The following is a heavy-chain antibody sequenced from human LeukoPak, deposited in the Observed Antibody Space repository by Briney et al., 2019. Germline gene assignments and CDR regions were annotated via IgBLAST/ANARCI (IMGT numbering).Heavy chain of an antibody. J-gene: IGHJ6*04. D-gene: IGHD2-2*01. CDR1: GFTFSSYA. V-gene: IGHV3-30*04. CDR2: ISYDGSKK. CDR3: ARDLEDIVVVPAAMGRGGYYYGMDV. Sequence: GGSLRLSCAASGFTFSSYAMHWVRQAPGKGLEWVAVISYDGSKKYYADSVKGRFTISRDNSKNTLYLQMNSLRAEDTAVYYCARDLEDIVVVPAAMGRGGYYYGMDVWGKGTTVTVSS.